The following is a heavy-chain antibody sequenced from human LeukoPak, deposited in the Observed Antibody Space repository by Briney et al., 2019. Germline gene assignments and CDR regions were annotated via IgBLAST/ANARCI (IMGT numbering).Heavy chain of an antibody. D-gene: IGHD1-26*01. J-gene: IGHJ4*02. CDR1: GFTFSSYS. CDR3: ARGRYSGTYLLDY. Sequence: GGSLRLSCAASGFTFSSYSMNWVRQAPGKGLEWISSISSSSSYIYYAGSVKGRFTISRDNSKNSLYLQMNSLRAEDTAVYYCARGRYSGTYLLDYWGQGTLVTVSS. V-gene: IGHV3-21*01. CDR2: ISSSSSYI.